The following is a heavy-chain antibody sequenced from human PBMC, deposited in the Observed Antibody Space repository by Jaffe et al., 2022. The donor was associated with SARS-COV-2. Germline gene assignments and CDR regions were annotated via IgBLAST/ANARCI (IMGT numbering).Heavy chain of an antibody. J-gene: IGHJ1*01. CDR2: IYYSGDT. CDR3: ARDASGTYSYQYFQH. Sequence: QLQESGPGPVKPSETLSLTCTVSGDSIRRGDYSWNWIRQHPEKGLEWIGYIYYSGDTSYNPSLKSRVFISIDTAKNQISLKLRSVTAADTAVYYCARDASGTYSYQYFQHWGQGTRVTVSS. CDR1: GDSIRRGDYS. D-gene: IGHD1-26*01. V-gene: IGHV4-31*03.